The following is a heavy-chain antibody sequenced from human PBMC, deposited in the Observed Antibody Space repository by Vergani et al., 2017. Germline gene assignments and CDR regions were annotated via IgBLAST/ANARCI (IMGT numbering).Heavy chain of an antibody. CDR1: GFTFSSYA. V-gene: IGHV3-23*01. CDR3: AKPFYDSSGTTDAFDI. J-gene: IGHJ3*02. D-gene: IGHD3-22*01. CDR2: ISGSGGST. Sequence: EVQLLESGGGLVQPGGSLRLSCAASGFTFSSYAMSWVRQAPGKGLEWVSAISGSGGSTYYADSVKGRITISRDNSKNTLYLQMNSLRAEDTAVYYCAKPFYDSSGTTDAFDIWGQGTMVTVSS.